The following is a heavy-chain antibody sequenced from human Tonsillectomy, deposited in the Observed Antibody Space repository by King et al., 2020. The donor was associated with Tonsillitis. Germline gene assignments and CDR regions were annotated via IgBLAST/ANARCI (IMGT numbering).Heavy chain of an antibody. V-gene: IGHV3-30*02. D-gene: IGHD1-26*01. CDR1: GFTFNKFG. Sequence: QVQLVESGGGVVQPGGSLTLSCAASGFTFNKFGMQWVRQAPGKGLEWVAFIRFDEKNKFYADSVKGRFTISRDISKSTLYLQMNSLRAEDTVVYYCAKDLLELLGAIYNDWYFDLWGRGTLVTVSS. CDR2: IRFDEKNK. CDR3: AKDLLELLGAIYNDWYFDL. J-gene: IGHJ2*01.